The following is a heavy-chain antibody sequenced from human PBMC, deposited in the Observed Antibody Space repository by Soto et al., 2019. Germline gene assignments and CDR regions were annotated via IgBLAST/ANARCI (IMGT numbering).Heavy chain of an antibody. Sequence: SLETLSLTCAVSGGSISSGGYSWSWFRQPPGKGLEWIGYVYPSGSTYYNPSLKSRVTLSVDRSKNQFSLKLSSVSAADTAVYYCARVIMVRGGMGYYYYGMDVWGQGSTVTAP. CDR3: ARVIMVRGGMGYYYYGMDV. V-gene: IGHV4-30-2*01. CDR1: GGSISSGGYS. J-gene: IGHJ6*02. D-gene: IGHD3-10*01. CDR2: VYPSGST.